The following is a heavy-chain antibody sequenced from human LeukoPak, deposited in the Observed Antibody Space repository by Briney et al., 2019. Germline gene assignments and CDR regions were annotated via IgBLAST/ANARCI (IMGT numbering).Heavy chain of an antibody. CDR1: GGTFSSYA. Sequence: SVKVSCKASGGTFSSYAISWVRQAPGQGLEWMGGIIPIFGAANYAQKFQGRVTITADESTSTAYMELSSLRSEDTAVYYCARERCSSTSCLYYFDYWGQGTLVTVSS. D-gene: IGHD2-2*01. J-gene: IGHJ4*02. CDR2: IIPIFGAA. V-gene: IGHV1-69*13. CDR3: ARERCSSTSCLYYFDY.